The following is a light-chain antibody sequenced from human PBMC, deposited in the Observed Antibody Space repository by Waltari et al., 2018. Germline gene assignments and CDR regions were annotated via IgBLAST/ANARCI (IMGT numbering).Light chain of an antibody. CDR2: EVS. J-gene: IGLJ1*01. CDR1: SSDVGGYNY. Sequence: QSALTQPRSVSGSPGQSVTISCTGTSSDVGGYNYVSWYQHHPGKAPKLMIYEVSKRPSGVPDRFSGSQSGSTASLTVSGLQAEDEAEYYCSSYAGNNVYVFGSGTKVTVL. V-gene: IGLV2-11*01. CDR3: SSYAGNNVYV.